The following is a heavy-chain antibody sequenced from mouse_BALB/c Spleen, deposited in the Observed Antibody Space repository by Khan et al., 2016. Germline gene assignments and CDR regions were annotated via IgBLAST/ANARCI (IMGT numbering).Heavy chain of an antibody. Sequence: EVQLQESGPGLVKPSQSLSLTCTVTGYSISSEYAWNWIRLFPGNKLEWMGYISYSGTTSYNPSLKSRISITRDTSKNQFFLQLISVTAEDTATXYCARSLLLRRDYFDYWGQGTTLTVSS. CDR3: ARSLLLRRDYFDY. J-gene: IGHJ2*01. CDR2: ISYSGTT. V-gene: IGHV3-2*02. CDR1: GYSISSEYA. D-gene: IGHD2-12*01.